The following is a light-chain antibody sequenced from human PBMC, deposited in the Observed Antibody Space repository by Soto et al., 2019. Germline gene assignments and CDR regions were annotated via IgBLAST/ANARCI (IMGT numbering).Light chain of an antibody. CDR2: NNN. CDR3: AAWDDRVSGYV. Sequence: QSVLTQPPSTSGTPGQRVTISCSGSSSNIGSSYVFWFQHLPGTAPKLLMYNNNQRPSGVPDRVSASKSGTSASLAISGLRSEDEADYYCAAWDDRVSGYVFGTGTKAT. CDR1: SSNIGSSY. J-gene: IGLJ1*01. V-gene: IGLV1-47*02.